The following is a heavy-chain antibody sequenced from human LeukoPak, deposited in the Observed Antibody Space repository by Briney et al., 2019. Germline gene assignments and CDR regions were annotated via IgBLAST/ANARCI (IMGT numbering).Heavy chain of an antibody. Sequence: PGGSLRLSCAASGFTFSTYGMHWVRQAPGKGLEWVAFIPYDGSNKYYADSVKGRFTISRDNSKNMLYLQMNSLRAEDTAVYYCAKSGDCSSTSCYLPFDYWGQGTLVTVSS. J-gene: IGHJ4*02. V-gene: IGHV3-30*02. D-gene: IGHD2-2*01. CDR3: AKSGDCSSTSCYLPFDY. CDR1: GFTFSTYG. CDR2: IPYDGSNK.